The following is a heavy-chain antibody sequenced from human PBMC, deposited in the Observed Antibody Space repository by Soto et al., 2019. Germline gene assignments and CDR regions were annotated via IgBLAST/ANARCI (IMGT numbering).Heavy chain of an antibody. V-gene: IGHV3-30-3*01. D-gene: IGHD6-13*01. CDR1: GFTFSSYA. Sequence: PGGSLRLSCAASGFTFSSYAMHWVRQAPGKGLEWVAVISYDGSNKYYADSVKGRFTISRDNSKNTLYLQMNSLRAEDTAVYYCARELIAAAASSSYYYGMDVWGQGTTVTVSS. J-gene: IGHJ6*02. CDR2: ISYDGSNK. CDR3: ARELIAAAASSSYYYGMDV.